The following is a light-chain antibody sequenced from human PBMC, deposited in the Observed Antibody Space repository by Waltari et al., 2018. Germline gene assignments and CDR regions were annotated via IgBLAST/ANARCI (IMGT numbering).Light chain of an antibody. Sequence: DIQMTQSPSTLSASVGDRVTITCRASQSISSWLAWYQQKPGRAPKLLVYRSSILESGVPSRFSGSGSGTEFNLTISSLQPDDFAIYYCQQYNSDSHTFGQGTKLEI. V-gene: IGKV1-5*03. CDR3: QQYNSDSHT. CDR1: QSISSW. J-gene: IGKJ2*01. CDR2: RSS.